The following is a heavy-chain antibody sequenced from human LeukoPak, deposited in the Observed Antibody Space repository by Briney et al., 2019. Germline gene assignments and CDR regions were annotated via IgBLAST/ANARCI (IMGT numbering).Heavy chain of an antibody. J-gene: IGHJ4*02. V-gene: IGHV4-30-2*01. CDR3: ARSRTIFGVVTTLDY. Sequence: PSETLSLTCTVSGGSISSGGYYWSWIRQPPGKGLEWIGYIYHSGSTYYNPSLKSRVTISVDRSKNQFSLKLSSVTAADTAVYYCARSRTIFGVVTTLDYWGQGTLVTVSS. CDR1: GGSISSGGYY. CDR2: IYHSGST. D-gene: IGHD3-3*01.